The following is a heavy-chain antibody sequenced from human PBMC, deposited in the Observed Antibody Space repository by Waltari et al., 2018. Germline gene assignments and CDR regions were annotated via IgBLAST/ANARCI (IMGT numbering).Heavy chain of an antibody. CDR2: MITDGSGA. V-gene: IGHV3-74*01. CDR3: ARGPVSGSGSYYVGDY. CDR1: GLTFSSYW. Sequence: EVQLVESGGGLVQPGGSLRLACAASGLTFSSYWMHWVRQVPGKGLVWVSRMITDGSGANYADSVRGRFTSSRDNAKNILDLQRNSLRAEDTAVYYCARGPVSGSGSYYVGDYWGQGTLVTVSS. D-gene: IGHD1-26*01. J-gene: IGHJ4*02.